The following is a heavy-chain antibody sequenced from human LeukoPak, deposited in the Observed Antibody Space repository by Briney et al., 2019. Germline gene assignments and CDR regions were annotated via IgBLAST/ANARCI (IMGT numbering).Heavy chain of an antibody. CDR2: ISGSGGST. V-gene: IGHV3-23*01. CDR3: AKRDYDFWSGYYTTLDY. J-gene: IGHJ4*02. CDR1: GFTFSSYA. D-gene: IGHD3-3*01. Sequence: GGSLRLSCAASGFTFSSYAMSWVRQAPGKGLEWVSAISGSGGSTYYADSVKGRLTISRDNSKNTLYLQMNSLRAEDTAVYYCAKRDYDFWSGYYTTLDYWGQGTLVTVSS.